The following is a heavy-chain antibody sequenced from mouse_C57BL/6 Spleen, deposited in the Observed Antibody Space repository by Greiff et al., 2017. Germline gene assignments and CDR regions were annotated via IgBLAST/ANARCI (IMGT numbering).Heavy chain of an antibody. CDR2: ISSGSSTI. J-gene: IGHJ2*01. V-gene: IGHV5-17*01. CDR3: ARHYFDY. CDR1: GFTFSDYG. Sequence: EVHLVESGGGLVKPGGSLKLSCAASGFTFSDYGMHWVRQAPEKGLEWVAYISSGSSTIYYAATVKGRFTISRDNAKNTLFLQMTSLRSEDTAMYYCARHYFDYWGQGTTLTVSS.